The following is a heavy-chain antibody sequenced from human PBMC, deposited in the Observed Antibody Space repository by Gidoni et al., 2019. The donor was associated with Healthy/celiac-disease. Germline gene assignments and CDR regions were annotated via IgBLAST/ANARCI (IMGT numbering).Heavy chain of an antibody. Sequence: QVQLVQSGAEVKKPGASVKVSCKASGYTFSSYDINWVRQATGQGLGWMGWMNPNSGNTGYAQKFLGRVTMTRNTAISTAYMELSSLRSEDTAVYYCARGRWLAVDSLDPWGQGTLVTVSA. J-gene: IGHJ5*02. D-gene: IGHD6-19*01. V-gene: IGHV1-8*01. CDR2: MNPNSGNT. CDR3: ARGRWLAVDSLDP. CDR1: GYTFSSYD.